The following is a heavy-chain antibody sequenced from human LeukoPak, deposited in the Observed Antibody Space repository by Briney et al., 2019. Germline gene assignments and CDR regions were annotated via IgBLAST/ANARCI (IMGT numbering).Heavy chain of an antibody. J-gene: IGHJ4*02. CDR1: GYTFTSYG. CDR3: AREGALRYFDWLQGHYYFDY. CDR2: TSAYNGNT. D-gene: IGHD3-9*01. Sequence: GASVKVSCKASGYTFTSYGISWVRQAPGQGLEWMGWTSAYNGNTNYAQKLQGRVTMTTDTSTSTAYMELRSLRSDDTAVYYCAREGALRYFDWLQGHYYFDYWGQGTLVTVSS. V-gene: IGHV1-18*01.